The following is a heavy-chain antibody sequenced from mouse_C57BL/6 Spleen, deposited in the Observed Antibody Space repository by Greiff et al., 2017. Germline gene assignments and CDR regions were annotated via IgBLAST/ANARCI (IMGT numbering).Heavy chain of an antibody. CDR2: IDPEDGET. V-gene: IGHV14-2*01. J-gene: IGHJ2*01. D-gene: IGHD1-1*01. CDR1: GFNIKDYY. CDR3: ARVYYYGSSWGYFDY. Sequence: EVQRVESGAELVKPGASVKLSCTASGFNIKDYYMHWVKQRTEQGLEWIGRIDPEDGETKYAPKFQGKATITADTSSNTAYLQLSSLTSEDTAVYYCARVYYYGSSWGYFDYWGQGTTLTVSS.